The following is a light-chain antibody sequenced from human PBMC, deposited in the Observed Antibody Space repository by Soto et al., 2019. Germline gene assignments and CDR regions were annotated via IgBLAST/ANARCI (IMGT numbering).Light chain of an antibody. CDR2: KAS. Sequence: DIQMAQSPSTLSASIGDRVTITCRASQSISYWLAWYQQKPGKAPKLLIYKASTLESGVPSRFSGSGSATEFNLTISCLQPDDFATYYCQQYNSYPLTFGGGTKLEIK. V-gene: IGKV1-5*03. CDR1: QSISYW. J-gene: IGKJ4*01. CDR3: QQYNSYPLT.